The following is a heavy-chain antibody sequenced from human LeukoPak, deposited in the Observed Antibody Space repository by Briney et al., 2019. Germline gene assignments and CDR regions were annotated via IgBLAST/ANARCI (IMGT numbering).Heavy chain of an antibody. V-gene: IGHV3-30*03. CDR1: GFTFSSYG. D-gene: IGHD4-11*01. CDR3: AREGAPSNNYYYYFDY. CDR2: ISYDGSNK. Sequence: GGSLRLSCAASGFTFSSYGMSWVRQAPGKGLEWVAVISYDGSNKYYADSVKGRFTISRDNSKNTLYLQMNSLRAEDTAVYYCAREGAPSNNYYYYFDYWGQGTLVTVSS. J-gene: IGHJ4*02.